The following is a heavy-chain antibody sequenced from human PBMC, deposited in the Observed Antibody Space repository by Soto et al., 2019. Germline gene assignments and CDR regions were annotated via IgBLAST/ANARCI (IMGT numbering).Heavy chain of an antibody. CDR1: GGSFTSNNW. CDR3: VSGNPSTNVDS. V-gene: IGHV4-4*02. D-gene: IGHD2-8*01. J-gene: IGHJ5*01. Sequence: TLSLTCAVAGGSFTSNNWWTWVREPPGQGLEWIGEIYRTGSTNYNPSLKSRVTISXXXSXXXXSLXGTXXTAXDTAAYYYVSGNPSTNVDSWCQGTFVPVSS. CDR2: IYRTGST.